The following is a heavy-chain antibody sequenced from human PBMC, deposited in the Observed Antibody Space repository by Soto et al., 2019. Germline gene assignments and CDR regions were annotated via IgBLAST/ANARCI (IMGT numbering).Heavy chain of an antibody. CDR1: GFTFSSYG. V-gene: IGHV3-30*18. J-gene: IGHJ6*02. Sequence: GGSLRLSCAASGFTFSSYGRHCVRQAPGKGLEWVAVRSYDGSNKYYADSVKGRFTISRDNSKNTLYLQMNSLRAEDTAVYYCAQEATVIYYYGMDVWGQGPTVTVSS. CDR2: RSYDGSNK. D-gene: IGHD4-17*01. CDR3: AQEATVIYYYGMDV.